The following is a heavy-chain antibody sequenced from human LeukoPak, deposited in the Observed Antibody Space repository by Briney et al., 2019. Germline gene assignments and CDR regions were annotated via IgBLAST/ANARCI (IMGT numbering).Heavy chain of an antibody. J-gene: IGHJ4*02. V-gene: IGHV5-51*01. CDR1: GYSFTNYW. Sequence: GESLKISCKGSGYSFTNYWIGWVRQMPGKGLEWMGLIYPGDSNTRYSPSFQGQVTISADKSISTAYLQWSSLKATDTAMYYCAKGDCSGGSCYQIDYWGQGTLVTVSS. D-gene: IGHD2-15*01. CDR2: IYPGDSNT. CDR3: AKGDCSGGSCYQIDY.